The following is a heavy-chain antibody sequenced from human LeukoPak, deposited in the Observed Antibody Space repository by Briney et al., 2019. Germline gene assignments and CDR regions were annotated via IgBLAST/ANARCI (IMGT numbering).Heavy chain of an antibody. CDR3: AKTRGSSWSGGFDY. CDR2: ISWNSGSI. CDR1: GFTFDDYA. J-gene: IGHJ4*02. V-gene: IGHV3-9*03. Sequence: PGGSLRLSCAASGFTFDDYAMHWVRQAPGKGLEWVSGISWNSGSIGYADSVKGRFTISRDNAKNSLYLQMNSLRAEDMALYYCAKTRGSSWSGGFDYWGQGTLVTVSS. D-gene: IGHD6-13*01.